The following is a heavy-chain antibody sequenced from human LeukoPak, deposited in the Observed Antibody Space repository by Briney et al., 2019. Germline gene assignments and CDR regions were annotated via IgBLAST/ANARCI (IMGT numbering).Heavy chain of an antibody. D-gene: IGHD2-21*02. V-gene: IGHV3-23*01. CDR3: ATDGGDVSLNY. Sequence: GGSLRLSCVGSGFTFNTYALTWVRQAPGKGLEWLSLVNRGGATYYADSVRGRFTISRDNSKNTLYLQMSSLRAEDTAVYFCATDGGDVSLNYWDQGSLVTVSS. CDR1: GFTFNTYA. CDR2: VNRGGAT. J-gene: IGHJ4*02.